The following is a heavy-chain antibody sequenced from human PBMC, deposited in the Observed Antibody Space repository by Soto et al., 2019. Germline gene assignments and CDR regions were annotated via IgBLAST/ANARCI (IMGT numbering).Heavy chain of an antibody. CDR3: ARWGQTPAAGPNFDY. J-gene: IGHJ4*02. CDR2: IIPIFGTA. D-gene: IGHD6-13*01. V-gene: IGHV1-69*13. Sequence: GASVKVSCKASGGTFSSYAISWVRQAPGQGLEWMGGIIPIFGTANYAQKFQGRVTITADESTSTAYMELSSLRSEDTAVYYCARWGQTPAAGPNFDYWGQGTLVTVSS. CDR1: GGTFSSYA.